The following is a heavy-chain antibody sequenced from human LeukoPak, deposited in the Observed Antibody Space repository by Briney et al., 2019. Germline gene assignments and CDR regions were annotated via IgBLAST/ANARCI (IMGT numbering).Heavy chain of an antibody. Sequence: GTSLRLSCAAPGFTFSSFGMHWVRQAPGKGLEWVTLIWYDGSSEYYADSVKGRFTISRDNSKNRLYLQINSLRVEDTAVYYCARDSYDILTGYYSGPDYWGQGTLVTVSS. CDR1: GFTFSSFG. J-gene: IGHJ4*02. CDR2: IWYDGSSE. CDR3: ARDSYDILTGYYSGPDY. V-gene: IGHV3-33*01. D-gene: IGHD3-9*01.